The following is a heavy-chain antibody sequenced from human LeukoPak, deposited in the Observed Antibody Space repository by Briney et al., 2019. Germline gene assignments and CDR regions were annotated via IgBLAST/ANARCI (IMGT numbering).Heavy chain of an antibody. V-gene: IGHV4-34*01. CDR2: INHSGST. D-gene: IGHD3-10*01. J-gene: IGHJ6*03. CDR3: ARMVRGVILGPNYYPYHMDV. CDR1: GGSFSGYY. Sequence: SETLSLTCAVYGGSFSGYYWSWIRQPPGKGLEWIGEINHSGSTNYNPSLKSRVTISVDTSKNQFSLKLSSVTAADTAVYYCARMVRGVILGPNYYPYHMDVWGTGTTVSVSS.